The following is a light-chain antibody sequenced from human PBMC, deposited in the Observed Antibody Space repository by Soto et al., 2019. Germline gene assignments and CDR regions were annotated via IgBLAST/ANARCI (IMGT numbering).Light chain of an antibody. J-gene: IGKJ1*01. CDR1: QSIGTY. CDR2: GAS. CDR3: QQSYSTPT. V-gene: IGKV1-39*01. Sequence: DVQVTQSPSSLSASVGYRFTITCRASQSIGTYLNWYHQKPGKAPQLLIYGASTLQSGVPSRLSASGSGTHFTLTINSPQPEDSGTYSCQQSYSTPTFGQGTKVDIK.